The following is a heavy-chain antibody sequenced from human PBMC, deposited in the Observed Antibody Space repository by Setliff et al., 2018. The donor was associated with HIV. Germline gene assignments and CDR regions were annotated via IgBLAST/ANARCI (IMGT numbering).Heavy chain of an antibody. CDR1: GGSISSSFYY. J-gene: IGHJ4*02. Sequence: PSETLSLTCTVSGGSISSSFYYWGWIRQPPGKGLEWIGSIYYSERTYYNSGSTYYNPSLKSRVTISVDTPKIQFSLRLSSVTAADTAVYYCARLGGLRYYDSSGYFDYWGQGMLVTVSS. CDR3: ARLGGLRYYDSSGYFDY. V-gene: IGHV4-39*01. D-gene: IGHD3-22*01. CDR2: IYYSERTYYNSGST.